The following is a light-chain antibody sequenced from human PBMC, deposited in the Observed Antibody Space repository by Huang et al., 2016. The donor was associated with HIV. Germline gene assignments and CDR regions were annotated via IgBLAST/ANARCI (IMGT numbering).Light chain of an antibody. Sequence: DIVLTQYPGILSLSPGERAALSCRSSQNITDNSLAWYQQKSGHAPRLLIYGASSRAIGIPDRFSGSGSGTDFTLTISRLEPQDSAVYYCQQYLSSPLTFGGGTNVEIK. CDR2: GAS. V-gene: IGKV3-20*01. CDR1: QNITDNS. CDR3: QQYLSSPLT. J-gene: IGKJ4*01.